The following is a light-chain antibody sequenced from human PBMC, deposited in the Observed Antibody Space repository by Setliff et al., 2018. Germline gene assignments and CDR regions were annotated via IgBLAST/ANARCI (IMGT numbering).Light chain of an antibody. CDR2: DVT. CDR3: CSYAGDKSWV. Sequence: QSALTQPASVSGSPGQSITISCTGTSSDVGGYHYVSRYQQYPGEVPKLIIYDVTERPSGVSNRFSGSKSGNTASLTISGLQAEDEADYYCCSYAGDKSWVFGGGTQLTVL. V-gene: IGLV2-23*02. J-gene: IGLJ3*02. CDR1: SSDVGGYHY.